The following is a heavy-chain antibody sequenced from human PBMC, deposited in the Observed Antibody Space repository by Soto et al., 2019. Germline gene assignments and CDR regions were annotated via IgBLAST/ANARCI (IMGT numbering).Heavy chain of an antibody. CDR3: ARGVYDYWSGYYAGSGLDV. Sequence: QVPLQESGPGLVKPSETLSLTCTVSGDSMSPFYWNWIRQSPTKGLEWIGYIYYGGNTNYNPSLKSRVAISVDTSKNQFYLKLDSVTAADTAVYYCARGVYDYWSGYYAGSGLDVWGQGTTVTVSS. V-gene: IGHV4-59*13. D-gene: IGHD3-3*01. CDR2: IYYGGNT. J-gene: IGHJ6*02. CDR1: GDSMSPFY.